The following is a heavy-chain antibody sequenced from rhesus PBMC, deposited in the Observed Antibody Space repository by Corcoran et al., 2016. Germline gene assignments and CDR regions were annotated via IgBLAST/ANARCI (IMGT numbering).Heavy chain of an antibody. CDR3: TRDLRIAAGLSGLDS. Sequence: EVQLVESGGGVVQPGGSLRLSCAASGFTFDDYAMHWVRQAPGKGLEWVFGISLIGGTIYYASSVNGRFPISRDNAKNSLFLQMNSLRAEDTAVYYCTRDLRIAAGLSGLDSWGQGVVVTVSS. V-gene: IGHV3-201*01. D-gene: IGHD6-13*01. CDR1: GFTFDDYA. CDR2: ISLIGGTI. J-gene: IGHJ6*01.